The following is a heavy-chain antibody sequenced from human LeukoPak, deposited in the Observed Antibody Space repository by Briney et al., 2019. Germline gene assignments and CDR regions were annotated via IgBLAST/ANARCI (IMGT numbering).Heavy chain of an antibody. V-gene: IGHV3-13*01. Sequence: TGGSLRLSCAASGFSFSNSDMHWVRQATGKGLEWVSAIGAGADTYYPDSVKGRFTISRENAKNSLYLQMNSLRAEDTAVYYCTRVEETATTAAIIRKYSYYYHYMDVWGKGNTVTVSS. D-gene: IGHD4-11*01. CDR3: TRVEETATTAAIIRKYSYYYHYMDV. J-gene: IGHJ6*03. CDR2: IGAGADT. CDR1: GFSFSNSD.